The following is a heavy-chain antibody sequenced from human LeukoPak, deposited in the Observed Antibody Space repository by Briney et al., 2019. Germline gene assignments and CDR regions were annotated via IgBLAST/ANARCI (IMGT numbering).Heavy chain of an antibody. V-gene: IGHV1-18*04. CDR1: GYTFTSYG. Sequence: GASVKVSCRASGYTFTSYGISWVRQAPGQGLEWMGWISAYNGNTNYAQKLQGRVTMTTDTSTSTAYVELRSLRSDDTAVYYCARCPAILTGYYRGIDPWGQGTLVTVSS. CDR2: ISAYNGNT. D-gene: IGHD3-9*01. CDR3: ARCPAILTGYYRGIDP. J-gene: IGHJ5*02.